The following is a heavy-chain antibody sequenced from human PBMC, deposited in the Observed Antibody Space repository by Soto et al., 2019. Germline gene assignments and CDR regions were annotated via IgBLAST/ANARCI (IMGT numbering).Heavy chain of an antibody. J-gene: IGHJ3*02. CDR1: GFTFSSYV. CDR2: IWYDGSNK. D-gene: IGHD6-13*01. CDR3: ARDGDIAAAGTSAFDI. Sequence: PGGSRRRSWAASGFTFSSYVMHWGRQAPGKGLEWVAVIWYDGSNKYYADSVKGRFTISRDNSKNTLYLQMNSLRAEDTAVYYCARDGDIAAAGTSAFDIWGQGTMVTVSS. V-gene: IGHV3-33*01.